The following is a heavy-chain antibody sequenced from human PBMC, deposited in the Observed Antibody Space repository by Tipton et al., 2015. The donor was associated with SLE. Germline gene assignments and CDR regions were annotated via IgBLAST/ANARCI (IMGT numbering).Heavy chain of an antibody. CDR2: ISWNGGST. Sequence: SLRLSCAASGFTFDDYAMHWVRQAPGKGLEWVSGISWNGGSTVYADSVKGRFTISRDDAENSVSLHMNSLTAEDTAVYYCASRNGYNYDHWGQGTLVTVSS. CDR1: GFTFDDYA. V-gene: IGHV3-9*01. J-gene: IGHJ5*02. D-gene: IGHD5-24*01. CDR3: ASRNGYNYDH.